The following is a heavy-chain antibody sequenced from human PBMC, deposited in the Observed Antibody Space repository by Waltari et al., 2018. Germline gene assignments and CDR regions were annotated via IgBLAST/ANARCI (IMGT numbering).Heavy chain of an antibody. V-gene: IGHV3-7*03. CDR1: EFSFSTYG. CDR3: AVGSGWVFES. CDR2: IKQDGPEK. D-gene: IGHD6-19*01. J-gene: IGHJ4*02. Sequence: EVQLVESGGGLVQPGGSLRLSCVAAEFSFSTYGMSWVLQAPGKGLEWVANIKQDGPEKNYVESGKGRFTISRDNAETSVYLQRSNRRVDETATYYCAVGSGWVFESWGQGTLGTVSS.